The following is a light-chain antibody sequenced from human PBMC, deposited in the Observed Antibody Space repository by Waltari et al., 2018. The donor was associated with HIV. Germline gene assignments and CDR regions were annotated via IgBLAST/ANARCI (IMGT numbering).Light chain of an antibody. CDR3: SSYTSSSTLV. J-gene: IGLJ2*01. CDR1: SSDVGGYSY. CDR2: DVS. Sequence: QSALTQPASVSGSPGQSITISCTRTSSDVGGYSYVSWYQQHPGKAPKLKSYDVSNRHAGVSHSVAGSKLGNTASLTISGLQAEDEADDYCSSYTSSSTLVFGGGTELTVL. V-gene: IGLV2-14*01.